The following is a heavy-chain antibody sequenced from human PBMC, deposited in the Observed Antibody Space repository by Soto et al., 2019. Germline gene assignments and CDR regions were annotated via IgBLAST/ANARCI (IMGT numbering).Heavy chain of an antibody. V-gene: IGHV4-39*07. D-gene: IGHD2-15*01. CDR3: ASISSIEEPQLLPSFDY. CDR2: IYYSGST. J-gene: IGHJ4*02. CDR1: GGSISSSSYY. Sequence: SETLSLTCTVSGGSISSSSYYWGWIRQPPGKGLEWIGSIYYSGSTYYNPSLKSRVTISVDTSKNQFSLKLSSVTAADTAVYYCASISSIEEPQLLPSFDYWGQGTLVTVSS.